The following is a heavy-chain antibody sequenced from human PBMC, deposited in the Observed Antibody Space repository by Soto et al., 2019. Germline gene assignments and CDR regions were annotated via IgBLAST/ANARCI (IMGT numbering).Heavy chain of an antibody. CDR3: FFFFQAEDGIRDTVPVSAFLLNRSSDL. Sequence: KGLERLAVIWYDGSNKFYADSVKGRFTISRDNSKNTLYLQMNSLRAEDTAVYYCFFFFQAEDGIRDTVPVSAFLLNRSSDL. V-gene: IGHV3-33*01. J-gene: IGHJ2*01. D-gene: IGHD2-15*01. CDR2: IWYDGSNK.